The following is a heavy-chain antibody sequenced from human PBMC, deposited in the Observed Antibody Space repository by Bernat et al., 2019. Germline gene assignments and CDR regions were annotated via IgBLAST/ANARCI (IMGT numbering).Heavy chain of an antibody. CDR3: AKQQAAAKGFYFDY. V-gene: IGHV3-23*01. Sequence: EVQLLESGGGSIQPGGSLRLSCAASGFTLSNYAMSWVRQAPGKGLEWVSVITGGGGSTNYADSVKGRFTISRDNSKNTLYLQMNSLRAEDTAVYYCAKQQAAAKGFYFDYWGQGTLVTVSS. D-gene: IGHD6-13*01. J-gene: IGHJ4*02. CDR1: GFTLSNYA. CDR2: ITGGGGST.